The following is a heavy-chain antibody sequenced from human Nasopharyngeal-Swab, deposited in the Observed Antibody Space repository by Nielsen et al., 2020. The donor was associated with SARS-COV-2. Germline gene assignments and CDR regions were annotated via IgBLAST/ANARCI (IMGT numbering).Heavy chain of an antibody. CDR2: INAGNGNT. V-gene: IGHV1-3*01. Sequence: ASVKVSCKASGHTFTSYAMHWVRQAPGQRLEWMGWINAGNGNTKYSQKFQGRVTITRDTSASTAYMELSSLRSEDTAVYYCAVGKIAAGDYYYYYGMDVWGQGTTVTVSS. CDR1: GHTFTSYA. J-gene: IGHJ6*02. CDR3: AVGKIAAGDYYYYYGMDV. D-gene: IGHD6-13*01.